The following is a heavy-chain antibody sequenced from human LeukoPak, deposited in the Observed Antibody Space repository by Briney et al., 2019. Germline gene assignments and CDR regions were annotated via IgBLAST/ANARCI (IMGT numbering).Heavy chain of an antibody. CDR3: ARDRRDYDSSGYYKDNYWYFDL. CDR2: ISSNGGST. D-gene: IGHD3-22*01. J-gene: IGHJ2*01. CDR1: GFTFSSYA. V-gene: IGHV3-64*01. Sequence: GGSLRLSCAASGFTFSSYAMHWVRQAPGKGLEYVSAISSNGGSTYYANSVKGRFTISRDNSKNTLYLQMGSLRAEDMAVYYCARDRRDYDSSGYYKDNYWYFDLWGRGTLVTVSS.